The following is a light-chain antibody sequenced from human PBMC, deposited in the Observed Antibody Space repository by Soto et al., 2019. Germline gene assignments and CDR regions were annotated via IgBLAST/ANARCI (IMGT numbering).Light chain of an antibody. CDR2: GNS. Sequence: QSVLTQPPSVSGAPGQRVTISCTESSSNIGAGYDVHWYQQLPGTAPKLLIYGNSNRPAGVPDRFYGSKSGTSASLAITGLQAEDEGDYYCQSYDSRLSGWVFGGGTKLTVL. J-gene: IGLJ3*02. CDR3: QSYDSRLSGWV. CDR1: SSNIGAGYD. V-gene: IGLV1-40*01.